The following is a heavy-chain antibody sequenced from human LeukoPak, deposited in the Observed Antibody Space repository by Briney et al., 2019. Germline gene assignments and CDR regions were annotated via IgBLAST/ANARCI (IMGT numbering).Heavy chain of an antibody. CDR3: ARETVVAATPYYYYYYMDV. CDR1: GFTFSDYY. V-gene: IGHV3-11*04. D-gene: IGHD2-15*01. J-gene: IGHJ6*03. Sequence: GGSLRLSCAASGFTFSDYYMSWIRQAPGKGLEWVSYISSSGSTIYYADSVKGRFTISRDNAKNSLYLQMNSLRAEDTAVYYCARETVVAATPYYYYYYMDVWGKGPRSPSP. CDR2: ISSSGSTI.